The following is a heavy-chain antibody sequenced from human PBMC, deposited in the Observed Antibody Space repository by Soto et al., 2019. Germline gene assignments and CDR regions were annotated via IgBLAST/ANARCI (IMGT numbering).Heavy chain of an antibody. CDR1: GDPVSSSSYY. J-gene: IGHJ6*03. CDR3: ARRGAYCGGDCYFHYYYYMDV. D-gene: IGHD2-21*01. Sequence: SETLSLTCTVSGDPVSSSSYYWGWIRQPPGKGLEWIGSIYYSGSTYYNPSLKTRVIISVDTSKNQFSLKLSSVTAADTAVYYCARRGAYCGGDCYFHYYYYMDVWGKGTTVTVSS. V-gene: IGHV4-39*07. CDR2: IYYSGST.